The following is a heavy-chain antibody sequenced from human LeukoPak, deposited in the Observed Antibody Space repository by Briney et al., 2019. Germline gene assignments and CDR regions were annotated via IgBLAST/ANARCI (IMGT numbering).Heavy chain of an antibody. J-gene: IGHJ6*03. CDR1: GYSISSGNY. V-gene: IGHV4-38-2*02. D-gene: IGHD3-22*01. CDR2: IYHSGST. Sequence: PSETLSLTCTVSGYSISSGNYWGWIRQPPGKGLEWIGSIYHSGSTYYNPSLTSRVTISQDTSKNQFSLKLRSVTAADTAVYYCARIGYDSSGYFRGSSYMDVWGKGTTVTISS. CDR3: ARIGYDSSGYFRGSSYMDV.